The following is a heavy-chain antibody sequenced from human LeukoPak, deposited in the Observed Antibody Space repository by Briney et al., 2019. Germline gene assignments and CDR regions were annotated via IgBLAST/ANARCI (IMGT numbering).Heavy chain of an antibody. CDR3: ARHRRRSIIGTASSRGFDS. Sequence: PSETLSLTCTVSGGSISSYYWSWIRQPAGKGLEWIGHIYTTGSTNSNPSLKSRVTMSVDTSKNQFSLKLSSVTAADTAMYYCARHRRRSIIGTASSRGFDSWGQGTLVTVSS. CDR2: IYTTGST. D-gene: IGHD3-10*01. J-gene: IGHJ4*02. V-gene: IGHV4-4*07. CDR1: GGSISSYY.